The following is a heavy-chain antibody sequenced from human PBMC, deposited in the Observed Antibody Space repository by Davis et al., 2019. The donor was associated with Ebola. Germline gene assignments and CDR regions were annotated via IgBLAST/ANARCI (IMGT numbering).Heavy chain of an antibody. CDR2: ININTGNP. Sequence: ASVKVSCKASGYTFTGYDINWVRQATGQGLEWMGWININTGNPTYAQGFTGRFVFSLDTSVSTAYLQITSLKAEDTAVYYCARSSYTWYFSGMDVWGKGTTVTVSS. J-gene: IGHJ6*04. CDR3: ARSSYTWYFSGMDV. CDR1: GYTFTGYD. D-gene: IGHD2-2*01. V-gene: IGHV7-4-1*02.